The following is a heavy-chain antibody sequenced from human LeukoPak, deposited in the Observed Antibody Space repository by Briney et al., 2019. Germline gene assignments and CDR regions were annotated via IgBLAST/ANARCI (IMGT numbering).Heavy chain of an antibody. CDR2: INHSGST. V-gene: IGHV4-34*01. CDR1: GGSFSGYY. Sequence: PSETLSLTCAVYGGSFSGYYWSWVRQPPGKGLEWIGEINHSGSTNYNPSLKSRVTISVDTSKNQFSLKLSSVTAADTAVYYCARSTVTANWYFDLWGRGTLVTVSS. CDR3: ARSTVTANWYFDL. D-gene: IGHD2-21*02. J-gene: IGHJ2*01.